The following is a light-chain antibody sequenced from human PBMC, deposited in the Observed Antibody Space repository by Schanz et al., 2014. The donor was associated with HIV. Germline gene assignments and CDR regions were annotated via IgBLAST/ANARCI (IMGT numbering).Light chain of an antibody. Sequence: QSVLTQPPSVSGAPGQRVTISCTGSRSNIGTGNDVHWFQHLPGTAPKLLIYYSSNRPSGVPDRFSGSKSGTSASLAITGLQADDEADYYCQSYDTSLSVWVFGGGTKLTVL. CDR3: QSYDTSLSVWV. CDR1: RSNIGTGND. V-gene: IGLV1-40*01. J-gene: IGLJ3*02. CDR2: YSS.